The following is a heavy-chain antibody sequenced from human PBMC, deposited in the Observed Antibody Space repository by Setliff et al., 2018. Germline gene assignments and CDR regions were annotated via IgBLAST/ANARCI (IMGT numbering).Heavy chain of an antibody. CDR3: ARDPTTYYDILTGSSSRRYGMDV. CDR1: GYTFTSYY. CDR2: INPSGGST. Sequence: GASVKVSCKASGYTFTSYYMHWVRQAPGQGLEWMGIINPSGGSTSYAQKFQGRVTMTRGTSTSTVYMELSSLRSEDTAVYYCARDPTTYYDILTGSSSRRYGMDVWGQGTTVTVSS. V-gene: IGHV1-46*01. D-gene: IGHD3-9*01. J-gene: IGHJ6*02.